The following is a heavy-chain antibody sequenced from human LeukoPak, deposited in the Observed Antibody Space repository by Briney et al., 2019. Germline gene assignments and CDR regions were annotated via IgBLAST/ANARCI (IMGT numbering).Heavy chain of an antibody. CDR1: GFTFSSYA. CDR2: ISGSGGST. D-gene: IGHD6-19*01. Sequence: GGSLRLSCAASGFTFSSYAMSWVRQAPGKGLEWVSAISGSGGSTYYADSVKGRFTISRDNSKNTLYLQMNSLRAEDTAIYYCARQRYSTGWYGGHSYYYYGLDVWGQGTTVTVSS. V-gene: IGHV3-23*01. CDR3: ARQRYSTGWYGGHSYYYYGLDV. J-gene: IGHJ6*02.